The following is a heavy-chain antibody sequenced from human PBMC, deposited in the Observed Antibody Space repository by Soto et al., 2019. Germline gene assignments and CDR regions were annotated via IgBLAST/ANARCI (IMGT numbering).Heavy chain of an antibody. CDR1: GFTFSDYY. CDR2: ISSSSSYT. Sequence: GGSLRLSCAASGFTFSDYYMSWIRQAPGKGLEWVSYISSSSSYTNYADSVKGRFTISRDNAKNSLYLQMNSLRAEDTAVYYCARGGYEVVVAATPSDYWGQGTLVTVSS. CDR3: ARGGYEVVVAATPSDY. V-gene: IGHV3-11*06. J-gene: IGHJ4*02. D-gene: IGHD2-15*01.